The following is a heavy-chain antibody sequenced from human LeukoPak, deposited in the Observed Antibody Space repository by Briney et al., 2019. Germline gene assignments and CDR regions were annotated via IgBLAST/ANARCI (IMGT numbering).Heavy chain of an antibody. CDR3: AKEGTASEPSDLDY. V-gene: IGHV3-30*02. CDR2: IRFDGSSK. J-gene: IGHJ4*02. CDR1: GFIFSDYG. D-gene: IGHD1/OR15-1a*01. Sequence: PGGSLRLSCAASGFIFSDYGIHWVRQAPGKGLEWVAFIRFDGSSKYYTDSVKGRFTISRDNSRNTVYLQMNSLRVEDTAVYYCAKEGTASEPSDLDYWGQGTLVTDSS.